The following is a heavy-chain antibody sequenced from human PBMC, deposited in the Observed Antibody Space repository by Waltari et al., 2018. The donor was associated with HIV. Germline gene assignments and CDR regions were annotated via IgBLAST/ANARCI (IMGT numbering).Heavy chain of an antibody. D-gene: IGHD3-22*01. CDR3: ARTDSSGYSGHYFDY. V-gene: IGHV4-34*01. CDR1: GGSFRGYY. CDR2: INNSGST. J-gene: IGHJ4*02. Sequence: QVQLQQWGAGLLKPSETLSLTCAVYGGSFRGYYWSWFRQPPGRGLEWIGEINNSGSTNYNPSLKSRVTISVDTSKNQFSLKLSSVTAADTAVYYCARTDSSGYSGHYFDYWGQGTLVTVSS.